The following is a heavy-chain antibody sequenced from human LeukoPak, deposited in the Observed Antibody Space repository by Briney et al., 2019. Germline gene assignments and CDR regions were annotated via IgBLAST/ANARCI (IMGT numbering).Heavy chain of an antibody. CDR2: MYYSGST. CDR1: GGSISSSSYY. Sequence: SETLSLTCTASGGSISSSSYYWGWIRQPPGKGLEWIGSMYYSGSTYDNPSLKSRVTISVDTSKNQFSLKLSSVTAADTAVYYCARLAPDAYYDILTGRWYFDLWGRGTLVTVSS. J-gene: IGHJ2*01. CDR3: ARLAPDAYYDILTGRWYFDL. D-gene: IGHD3-9*01. V-gene: IGHV4-39*01.